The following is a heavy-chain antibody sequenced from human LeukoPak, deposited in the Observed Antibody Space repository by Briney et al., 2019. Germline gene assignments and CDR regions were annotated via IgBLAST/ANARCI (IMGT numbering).Heavy chain of an antibody. V-gene: IGHV4-59*01. CDR2: IYYSGST. J-gene: IGHJ4*02. CDR1: GGSISSYY. CDR3: SRASPGFDPTPFDY. Sequence: SETLSLTCTVSGGSISSYYWSWIRQPPGKGLEWIGYIYYSGSTNYNPSLKSRVTISVDTSENQFSLKLSSVTAADTALYYCSRASPGFDPTPFDYWGQGTLVTVSS.